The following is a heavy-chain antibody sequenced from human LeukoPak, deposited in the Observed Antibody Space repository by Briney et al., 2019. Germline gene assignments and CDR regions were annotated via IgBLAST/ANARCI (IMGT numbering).Heavy chain of an antibody. Sequence: GGSLRLSCAASGFTFSSYAMSWVRQAPGKGLECVSAMSGSGGSTYYADSVKGRFTISRDNSMNTLYLQMNSLRAEDTAVYYCAKDVESGRSADYWGQGTLVTVSS. CDR2: MSGSGGST. J-gene: IGHJ4*02. V-gene: IGHV3-23*01. CDR3: AKDVESGRSADY. D-gene: IGHD3-10*01. CDR1: GFTFSSYA.